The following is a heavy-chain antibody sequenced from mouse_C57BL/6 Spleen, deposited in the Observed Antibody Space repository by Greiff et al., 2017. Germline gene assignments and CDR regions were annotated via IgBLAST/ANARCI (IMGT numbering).Heavy chain of an antibody. CDR3: TGKASRVAWFAY. CDR1: GFTFSNYW. D-gene: IGHD1-3*01. J-gene: IGHJ3*01. Sequence: EVKVVESGGGLVQPGGSMKLSCVASGFTFSNYWMNWVRQSPEKGLEWVAQIRLKSDNYATHYAGSVKGRFTISRDDSKSSVYLQMTNLRAEDTGIYYCTGKASRVAWFAYWGQGTLVTVSA. V-gene: IGHV6-3*01. CDR2: IRLKSDNYAT.